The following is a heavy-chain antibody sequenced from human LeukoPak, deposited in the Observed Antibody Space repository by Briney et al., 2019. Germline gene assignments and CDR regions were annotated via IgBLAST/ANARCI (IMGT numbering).Heavy chain of an antibody. D-gene: IGHD3-10*01. J-gene: IGHJ3*02. CDR3: ARHTGAVAFDI. CDR1: GGSISSSSYY. V-gene: IGHV4-39*01. Sequence: SETLSLTCTVSGGSISSSSYYWGWIRQPPGKGLEWIGSIYYSGSTYYNPSLKSRVTISVDTSKNQFSLKLSSVTAADTAVYYCARHTGAVAFDIWGQGTMVTVSS. CDR2: IYYSGST.